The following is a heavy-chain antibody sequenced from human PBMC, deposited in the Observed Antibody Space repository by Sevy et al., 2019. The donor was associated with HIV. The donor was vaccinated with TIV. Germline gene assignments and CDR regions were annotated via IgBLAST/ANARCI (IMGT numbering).Heavy chain of an antibody. CDR2: ISSSGSYI. J-gene: IGHJ4*02. D-gene: IGHD2-21*02. Sequence: GGSLRLSCAASGFTFSSYSMNWVRQASGKGLEWVSSISSSGSYIYYADSVKGRFTISRDNAKNSLYLQMNSLRAEDTAVYYCARLPVVVTAINYWGQGTLVTVSS. V-gene: IGHV3-21*01. CDR3: ARLPVVVTAINY. CDR1: GFTFSSYS.